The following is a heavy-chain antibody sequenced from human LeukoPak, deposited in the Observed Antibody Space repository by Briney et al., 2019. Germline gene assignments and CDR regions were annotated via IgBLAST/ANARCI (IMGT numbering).Heavy chain of an antibody. CDR2: ISAYNGNT. J-gene: IGHJ4*02. CDR1: GGTFSSYA. CDR3: ARAYSSSWYDY. V-gene: IGHV1-18*01. Sequence: AASVKVSCKASGGTFSSYAISWVRQAPGQGLEWMGWISAYNGNTNYAQKLQGRVTMTTDTSTSTAYMELRSLRSDDTAVYYCARAYSSSWYDYWGQGTLVTVSS. D-gene: IGHD6-13*01.